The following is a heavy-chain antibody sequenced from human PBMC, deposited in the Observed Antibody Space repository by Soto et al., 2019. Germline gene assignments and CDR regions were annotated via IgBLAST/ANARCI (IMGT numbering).Heavy chain of an antibody. D-gene: IGHD3-3*01. V-gene: IGHV4-39*01. J-gene: IGHJ4*02. CDR2: IYYSGST. CDR3: ARSSGYYWEPFDY. CDR1: GGSISSSSYY. Sequence: PSETLSLTCTVSGGSISSSSYYWGWIRQPPGKGLEWSGSIYYSGSTYYNPSLKSRVTISVDTSKNQFSLKLSSVTAADTAVYYCARSSGYYWEPFDYWGQGTLVTVSS.